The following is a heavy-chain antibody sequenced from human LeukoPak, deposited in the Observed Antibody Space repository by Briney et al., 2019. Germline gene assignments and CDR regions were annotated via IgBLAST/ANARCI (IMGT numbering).Heavy chain of an antibody. J-gene: IGHJ6*02. V-gene: IGHV4-34*01. D-gene: IGHD3-9*01. CDR2: INHSGST. CDR3: ARGPVLRYFDWLLSPAYYYYGMDV. CDR1: GGSFSGYY. Sequence: SETLSLTCAVYGGSFSGYYWSWIRQPPGKGLEWIGEINHSGSTNYNPSLKSRVTISVDTSKNQFSLKLSSVTAADTAVYYCARGPVLRYFDWLLSPAYYYYGMDVWGQGTTVTVSS.